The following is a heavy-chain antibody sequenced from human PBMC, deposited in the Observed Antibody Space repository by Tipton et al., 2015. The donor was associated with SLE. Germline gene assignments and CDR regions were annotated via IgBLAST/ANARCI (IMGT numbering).Heavy chain of an antibody. CDR1: GGSISSYY. Sequence: TLSLTCTVSGGSISSYYWSWIRQPPGKGLEWIGFIYNSGSTNYNPSLKSRVTISVDMSKNQVSLKLSSVTAADTAVYYCARVAATEVFDYWGQGTLVTVSS. CDR3: ARVAATEVFDY. J-gene: IGHJ4*02. V-gene: IGHV4-59*12. CDR2: IYNSGST. D-gene: IGHD1-1*01.